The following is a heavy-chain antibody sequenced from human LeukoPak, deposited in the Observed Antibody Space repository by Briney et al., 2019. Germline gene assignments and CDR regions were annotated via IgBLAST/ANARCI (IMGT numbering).Heavy chain of an antibody. CDR1: GFTVSSNY. V-gene: IGHV3-53*01. D-gene: IGHD2-15*01. CDR3: ARGHCSGGSCYGFDY. J-gene: IGHJ4*02. Sequence: GLSVRLSCAASGFTVSSNYMSWVRQAPGKGLEWVSVIYSGGSTYYADSVRGRFTISRDNSKNTVYLLMNSLRAEDTAVYYCARGHCSGGSCYGFDYRGQGTLVTVSS. CDR2: IYSGGST.